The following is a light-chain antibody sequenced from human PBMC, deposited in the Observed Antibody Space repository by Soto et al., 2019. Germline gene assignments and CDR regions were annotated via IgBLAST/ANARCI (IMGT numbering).Light chain of an antibody. V-gene: IGKV1-5*01. CDR1: RSISDW. Sequence: DIQMTQFPSSLSPPDPDRVTMTCRASRSISDWLAWYQQKPGKAPELLIFDASNLKSGVSSRFSGSGSGTEFTLTISRLQPDDVATYYCLQYSSHSWTFGQGTKVDIK. CDR2: DAS. CDR3: LQYSSHSWT. J-gene: IGKJ1*01.